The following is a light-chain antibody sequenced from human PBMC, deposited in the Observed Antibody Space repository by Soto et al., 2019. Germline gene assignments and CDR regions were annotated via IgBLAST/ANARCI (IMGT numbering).Light chain of an antibody. CDR3: QQYNSYSAT. J-gene: IGKJ1*01. Sequence: DIQMTQSPSTLSASVGDRVTITCRASQSISSWLAWYQQKPGKAPKLLISKASSLESGVPSRFSGSGSGTEFTLTISSLQPDDFATYYCQQYNSYSATFGQGTKVEI. V-gene: IGKV1-5*03. CDR1: QSISSW. CDR2: KAS.